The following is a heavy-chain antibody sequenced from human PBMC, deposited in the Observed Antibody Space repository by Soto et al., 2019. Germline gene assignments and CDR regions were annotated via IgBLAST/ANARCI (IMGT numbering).Heavy chain of an antibody. CDR3: ARVYCSGGSCYVPGAFDI. Sequence: QVQLQESGPGLVKPSQTLSLTCTVSGGSISSGDYYWSWIRQPPGKGLEWIGYIYYRGSTYYNPSLKSRVTISVDTSKIQFSLKLSSVTAADTAVYYCARVYCSGGSCYVPGAFDIWGQGTMVTVSS. J-gene: IGHJ3*02. CDR2: IYYRGST. D-gene: IGHD2-15*01. CDR1: GGSISSGDYY. V-gene: IGHV4-30-4*01.